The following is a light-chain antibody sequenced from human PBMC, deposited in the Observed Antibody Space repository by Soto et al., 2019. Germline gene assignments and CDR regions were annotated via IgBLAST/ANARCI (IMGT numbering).Light chain of an antibody. J-gene: IGKJ1*01. CDR1: QSIGIW. Sequence: IQMTQSPSTLSASVGDRVAITCRASQSIGIWLAWYQQKPGKAPRFLIYKASTLESGVPSRFSGSGSGTELTLTVSSLQPEDFGSYYCQQYKDYSWTFGQGTKVEIK. CDR3: QQYKDYSWT. V-gene: IGKV1-5*03. CDR2: KAS.